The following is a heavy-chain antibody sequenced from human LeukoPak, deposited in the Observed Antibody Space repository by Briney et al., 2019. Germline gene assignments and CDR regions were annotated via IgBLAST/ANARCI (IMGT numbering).Heavy chain of an antibody. CDR1: GYTFTSYD. J-gene: IGHJ3*02. D-gene: IGHD3-22*01. Sequence: ASVKVSCKASGYTFTSYDINWVRQATGQGLEWMGWMNPNSGNTDYAQKFQGRVTITRSTSMSTAYMELGSLRSEDTAVYYCARQRDSFDIWGQGTTVTASS. CDR2: MNPNSGNT. V-gene: IGHV1-8*03. CDR3: ARQRDSFDI.